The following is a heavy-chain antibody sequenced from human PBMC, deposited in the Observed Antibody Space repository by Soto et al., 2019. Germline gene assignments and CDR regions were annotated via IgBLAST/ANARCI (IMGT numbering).Heavy chain of an antibody. CDR1: GDTFSSYA. CDR3: ARDPNSKITYGELLGAYYYGMDV. V-gene: IGHV1-69*13. J-gene: IGHJ6*02. D-gene: IGHD1-26*01. CDR2: IIPIFGTA. Sequence: SVKVSCKASGDTFSSYAISWVRQAPGQGLEWMGGIIPIFGTANYAQKFQGRVTITADESTSTAYMELSSLRSEDTAVYYCARDPNSKITYGELLGAYYYGMDVWGQGTTVTVSS.